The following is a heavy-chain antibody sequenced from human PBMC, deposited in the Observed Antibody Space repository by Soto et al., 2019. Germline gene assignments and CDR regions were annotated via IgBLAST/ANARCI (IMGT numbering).Heavy chain of an antibody. CDR3: ARMVVVDQVANV. D-gene: IGHD2-21*01. CDR1: GGSVSYNSYY. CDR2: IFYTGTT. Sequence: PSVTLSLTCSVSGGSVSYNSYYWGWIRQPPGKGLEWVGGIFYTGTTYYNPSLKDRLSISVDTSKNSFSLNLTSVTAADTAVYVCARMVVVDQVANVWGQGALVTVSS. V-gene: IGHV4-39*01. J-gene: IGHJ4*02.